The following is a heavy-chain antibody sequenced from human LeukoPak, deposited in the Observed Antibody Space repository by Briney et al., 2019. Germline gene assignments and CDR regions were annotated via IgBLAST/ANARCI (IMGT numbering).Heavy chain of an antibody. Sequence: RPGGSLRLSCAAAGFSFDDYGMCWVRQAPGKGLELVCGINWNGGSTGYADSVKGRFTISRDNAKNSLYLQMNSLRAEDTALYYCARGPESSGWYYDYWGQGTLVTVSS. CDR1: GFSFDDYG. D-gene: IGHD6-19*01. V-gene: IGHV3-20*04. CDR3: ARGPESSGWYYDY. CDR2: INWNGGST. J-gene: IGHJ4*02.